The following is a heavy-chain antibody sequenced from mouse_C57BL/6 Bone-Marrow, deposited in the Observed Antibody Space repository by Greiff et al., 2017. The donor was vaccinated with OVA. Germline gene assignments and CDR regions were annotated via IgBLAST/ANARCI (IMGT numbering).Heavy chain of an antibody. D-gene: IGHD1-1*01. CDR1: GYTFTSYW. Sequence: VQLQQPGAELVKPGASVKLSCKASGYTFTSYWMQWVKQRPGQGLEWIGEIDPSDSYTNYNQKFKGKATLTVDTSSSTAYMQLSSLTSEDSAVYYCARRGSSALFAYWGQGTLVTVSA. J-gene: IGHJ3*01. CDR2: IDPSDSYT. V-gene: IGHV1-50*01. CDR3: ARRGSSALFAY.